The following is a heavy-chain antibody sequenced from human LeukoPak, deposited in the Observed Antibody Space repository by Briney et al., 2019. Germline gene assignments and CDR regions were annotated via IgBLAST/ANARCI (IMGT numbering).Heavy chain of an antibody. Sequence: GGSLRLSCAASGFTFDDYAMHWVRQAPGKGLEWVSGISWNSGSIGYADSVKGRFTISRDNAKNTLYLQMNSLRAEDTAVYYCARDSIATAGDFDYWGQGTLVTVSS. CDR2: ISWNSGSI. D-gene: IGHD6-13*01. CDR3: ARDSIATAGDFDY. J-gene: IGHJ4*02. CDR1: GFTFDDYA. V-gene: IGHV3-9*01.